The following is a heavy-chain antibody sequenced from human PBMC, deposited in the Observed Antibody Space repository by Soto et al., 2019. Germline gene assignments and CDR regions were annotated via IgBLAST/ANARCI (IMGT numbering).Heavy chain of an antibody. CDR1: GFTFSSYA. D-gene: IGHD6-13*01. CDR3: AKDVQVYSSSWYVLGRQYSYGMDV. J-gene: IGHJ6*02. V-gene: IGHV3-23*01. CDR2: ISGSGGST. Sequence: GGSLRLSCAASGFTFSSYAMSWVRQAPGKGLEWVSAISGSGGSTYYADSVKGRFTISRDNSKNTLYLQMNSLRAEDTAVYYCAKDVQVYSSSWYVLGRQYSYGMDVWGQGTTVTVSS.